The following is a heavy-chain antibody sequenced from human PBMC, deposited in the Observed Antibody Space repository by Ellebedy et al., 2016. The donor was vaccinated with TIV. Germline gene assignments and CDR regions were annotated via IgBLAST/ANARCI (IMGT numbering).Heavy chain of an antibody. CDR2: IYYSGNT. D-gene: IGHD3-9*01. Sequence: SETLSLTCTVSGGSISSYYWSWIRQPPGKGLEWIGYIYYSGNTNYNPSLKSRVTISVDTSKNQFSLKLSSVTAADTAVYYCARQSYFDTPLQPFDFWGHGTMVTVSS. CDR1: GGSISSYY. CDR3: ARQSYFDTPLQPFDF. V-gene: IGHV4-59*08. J-gene: IGHJ3*01.